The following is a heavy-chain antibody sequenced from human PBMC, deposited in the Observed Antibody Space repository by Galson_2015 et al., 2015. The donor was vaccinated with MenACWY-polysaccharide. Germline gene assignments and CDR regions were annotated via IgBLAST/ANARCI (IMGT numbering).Heavy chain of an antibody. Sequence: SLRLSCAPSGFAFNSYGMHWVRQAPGKGLEWVAVISYDGRDKYYGDSVKGRFTISRDFSKTTLFLQMNNLRLGDTAVYYCAKGGCHSASCYSSPNFDSWGQGTLVTVSS. CDR2: ISYDGRDK. CDR3: AKGGCHSASCYSSPNFDS. D-gene: IGHD2-15*01. V-gene: IGHV3-30*18. CDR1: GFAFNSYG. J-gene: IGHJ5*01.